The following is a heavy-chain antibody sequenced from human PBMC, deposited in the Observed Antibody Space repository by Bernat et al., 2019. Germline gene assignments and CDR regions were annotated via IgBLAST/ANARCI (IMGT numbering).Heavy chain of an antibody. CDR3: AKGSGDYYGSGNPNY. CDR1: GFTFSSYA. D-gene: IGHD3-10*01. Sequence: EVQLLESGGGLVQPGGSLRLSCAASGFTFSSYAMSWVRQAPGKGLEWVSAISGSGGSTYYAESVKGRFTISRDNSKNTLYLQMNSLRAEDTAVYYRAKGSGDYYGSGNPNYWGQGTLVTVSS. V-gene: IGHV3-23*01. CDR2: ISGSGGST. J-gene: IGHJ4*02.